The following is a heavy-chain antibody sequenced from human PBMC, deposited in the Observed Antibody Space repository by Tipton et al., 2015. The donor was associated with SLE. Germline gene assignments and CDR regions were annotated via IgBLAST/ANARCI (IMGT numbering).Heavy chain of an antibody. Sequence: TLSLTCTVSGGSISSGGYYWSWIRQHPGKGLEWIGYIYDNGAAYYNPSLKSRVTISVDTSKNQFSLKLNSVTAADTAVYYCARRITISHLFDYWGQGSLVTVSS. D-gene: IGHD3-3*01. J-gene: IGHJ4*02. CDR3: ARRITISHLFDY. CDR1: GGSISSGGYY. CDR2: IYDNGAA. V-gene: IGHV4-31*03.